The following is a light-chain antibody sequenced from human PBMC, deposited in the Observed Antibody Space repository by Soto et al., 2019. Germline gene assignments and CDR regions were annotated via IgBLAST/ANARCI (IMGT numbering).Light chain of an antibody. CDR3: QTWGSGIVV. Sequence: QLVLTQSPSASASLGASVKLTCTLTSRHSIYAIAWHQLQPGKGPRYLMRVNSDGSHRKGDGIPDRFSGSSSGTERYLTISSLQSEDEADYYCQTWGSGIVVFGGGTKLTVL. CDR1: SRHSIYA. J-gene: IGLJ2*01. V-gene: IGLV4-69*01. CDR2: VNSDGSH.